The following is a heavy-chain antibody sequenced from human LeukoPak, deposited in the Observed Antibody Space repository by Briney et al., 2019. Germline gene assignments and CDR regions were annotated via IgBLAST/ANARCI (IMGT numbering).Heavy chain of an antibody. J-gene: IGHJ4*02. CDR3: ARVRKGSSGWYCVDY. V-gene: IGHV4-59*01. Sequence: SETLSLTCTVSGGSISSYYWSWIRQPPGKGLEWIGYIYYSGSTNYNPSHKSRVTISVDTSKNQFSLKLSSVTAADTAVYYCARVRKGSSGWYCVDYWGQGTLVTVSS. CDR2: IYYSGST. D-gene: IGHD6-19*01. CDR1: GGSISSYY.